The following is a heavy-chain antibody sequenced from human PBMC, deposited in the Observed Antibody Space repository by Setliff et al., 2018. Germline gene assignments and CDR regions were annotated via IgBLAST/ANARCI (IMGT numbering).Heavy chain of an antibody. CDR1: GYSFSTCW. CDR3: ARHPYYYGSGTYLDNSNRWFDP. D-gene: IGHD3-10*01. Sequence: GESLTISCKGSGYSFSTCWIGWVRQMPGKGLEWMGIIYPGDSITRYSPSVQGQVTISVDKSINTAYLQWSSLRASDTAIYYCARHPYYYGSGTYLDNSNRWFDPWGQGTLVTVSS. CDR2: IYPGDSIT. V-gene: IGHV5-51*01. J-gene: IGHJ5*02.